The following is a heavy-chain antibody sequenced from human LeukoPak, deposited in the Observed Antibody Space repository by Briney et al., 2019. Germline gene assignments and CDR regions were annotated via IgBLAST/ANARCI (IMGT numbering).Heavy chain of an antibody. D-gene: IGHD4-11*01. CDR3: ARATTVTGYYYGMDV. V-gene: IGHV4-59*01. CDR1: GGSISSYY. Sequence: SETLSLTCTVSGGSISSYYWSWIRQPPGKGLEWIGYIYYSGSTNYNPSLKSRVTISVDTSKNQFSLKLSSVTAADTAVYYCARATTVTGYYYGMDVWGQGTTATVSS. CDR2: IYYSGST. J-gene: IGHJ6*02.